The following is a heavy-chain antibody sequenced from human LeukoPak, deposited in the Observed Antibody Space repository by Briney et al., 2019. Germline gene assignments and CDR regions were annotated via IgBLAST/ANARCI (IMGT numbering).Heavy chain of an antibody. V-gene: IGHV3-23*01. D-gene: IGHD5-24*01. J-gene: IGHJ4*02. CDR1: GFTFSSFA. CDR3: ARDTVEMAIMYYFDY. Sequence: GGSLRLSCAASGFTFSSFAMSWVRQAPGKGLEWVSALSGSGTNTYFADSVKGRFTISRDNSKNTLYLQMNSLRAEDTAVYYCARDTVEMAIMYYFDYWGQGTLVTVSS. CDR2: LSGSGTNT.